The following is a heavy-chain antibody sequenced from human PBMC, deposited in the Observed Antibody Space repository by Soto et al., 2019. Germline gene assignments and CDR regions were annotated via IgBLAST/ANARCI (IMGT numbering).Heavy chain of an antibody. CDR1: GFSLSSWGVG. J-gene: IGHJ6*02. Sequence: QITLKESGPTLVKPTQTLTLTCTFSGFSLSSWGVGVTWSRQPPGKALEWLAFISWDDDKRYSPSLKTRLNISKDTSKNQVVLRMTNVDPVDTATYYCAHSYDSSGDPFPQTGLDVWGQGTAVTVSS. CDR3: AHSYDSSGDPFPQTGLDV. CDR2: ISWDDDK. V-gene: IGHV2-5*02. D-gene: IGHD3-22*01.